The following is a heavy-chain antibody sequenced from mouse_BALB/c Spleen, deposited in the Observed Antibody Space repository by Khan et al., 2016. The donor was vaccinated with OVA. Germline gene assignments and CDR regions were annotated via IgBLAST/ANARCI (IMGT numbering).Heavy chain of an antibody. J-gene: IGHJ1*01. CDR1: GSSIPSDYA. D-gene: IGHD2-1*01. CDR3: ARDGNWYFDV. Sequence: EVHLVESGPGLVKPSQSLALTCTVSGSSIPSDYAWNWIRQFPGSKLEWMGYIRNSGNTSYNPSLKSRITITRDTSKNQFFLQLNSVTTEDTATYYCARDGNWYFDVWGAGTTVTVSS. CDR2: IRNSGNT. V-gene: IGHV3-2*02.